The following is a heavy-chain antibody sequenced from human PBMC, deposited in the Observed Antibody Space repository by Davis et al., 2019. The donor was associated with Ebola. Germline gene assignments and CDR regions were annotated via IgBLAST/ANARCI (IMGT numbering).Heavy chain of an antibody. D-gene: IGHD1-26*01. CDR3: VKGGSWN. V-gene: IGHV3-64D*06. CDR1: GFTFSGYD. J-gene: IGHJ4*02. CDR2: ISSNGGST. Sequence: GESLKISCAASGFTFSGYDMHWVRQAPGKGLEYVSGISSNGGSTYYANSVKGRFTISRDNSKNTLYLQMSSLRAEDTAVYYCVKGGSWNWGQGTLVSVSS.